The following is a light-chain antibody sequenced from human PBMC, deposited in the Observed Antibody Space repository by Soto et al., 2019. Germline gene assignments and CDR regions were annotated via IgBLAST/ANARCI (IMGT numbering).Light chain of an antibody. CDR3: CSYAGTLTFDLL. CDR2: EAT. CDR1: SNDVGRYNL. Sequence: QSALTQPASVSGSPGQSITISCSGTSNDVGRYNLVSWYQHYPGKAPKLIIYEATQRPSGVSNRFSGSKSGNTASLTISGLQAEAEADYYYCSYAGTLTFDLLFGGGTKLTVL. V-gene: IGLV2-23*02. J-gene: IGLJ2*01.